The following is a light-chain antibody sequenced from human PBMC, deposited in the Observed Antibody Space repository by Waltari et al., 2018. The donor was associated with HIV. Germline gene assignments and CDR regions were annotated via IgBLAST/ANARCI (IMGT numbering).Light chain of an antibody. J-gene: IGKJ2*01. V-gene: IGKV3-15*01. CDR2: GAS. CDR1: QSLTAN. CDR3: QQNIHWPPYT. Sequence: TLLTQSPATLSVSSGERVTLSCRASQSLTANLAWYQQRPGQAPRLLIYGASSRATDIPARFSGSGSGTDYTLTISTVQSEDSAVYYCQQNIHWPPYTFGQGTKL.